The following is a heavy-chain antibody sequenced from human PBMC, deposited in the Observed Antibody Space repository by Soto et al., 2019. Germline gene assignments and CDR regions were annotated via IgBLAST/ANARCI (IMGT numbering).Heavy chain of an antibody. Sequence: GGSLGLSCAASGFTFSSYSMNWVRQAQGKGLEWVSSISSSSSYIYYADSVKGRFTISRDNAKNSLYLQMNSLRAEDTAVYYCARDRQENGIAAAFVWGQGTTVTVSS. V-gene: IGHV3-21*01. CDR2: ISSSSSYI. CDR1: GFTFSSYS. D-gene: IGHD6-13*01. J-gene: IGHJ6*02. CDR3: ARDRQENGIAAAFV.